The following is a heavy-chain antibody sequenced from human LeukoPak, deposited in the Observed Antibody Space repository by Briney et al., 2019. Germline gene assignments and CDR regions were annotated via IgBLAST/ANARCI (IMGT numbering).Heavy chain of an antibody. CDR1: GFTFSSYG. V-gene: IGHV3-30*02. Sequence: GGSLRLSCAASGFTFSSYGMHWVRQAPGKGLEWVAFIRYDGSNKYYADSVKGRITISRENSKNTLYLQMNSLRAEDTAVYYCAKDLSTFQLYYYDSSGHDYWGQGTLVTVSS. J-gene: IGHJ4*02. CDR2: IRYDGSNK. CDR3: AKDLSTFQLYYYDSSGHDY. D-gene: IGHD3-22*01.